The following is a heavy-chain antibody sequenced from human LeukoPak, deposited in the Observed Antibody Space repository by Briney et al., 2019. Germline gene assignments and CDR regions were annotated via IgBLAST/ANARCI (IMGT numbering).Heavy chain of an antibody. CDR3: ARIPTDKYYFDY. CDR2: IYYSGST. D-gene: IGHD4-17*01. J-gene: IGHJ4*02. CDR1: GGSISSSSYY. Sequence: SETLSLTGTVSGGSISSSSYYWGWIRQPPGKGLEWIGSIYYSGSTYYNPSLKSRVTISVDTSKNQFSLKLSSVTAADTAVYYCARIPTDKYYFDYWGQGTLVTVSS. V-gene: IGHV4-39*01.